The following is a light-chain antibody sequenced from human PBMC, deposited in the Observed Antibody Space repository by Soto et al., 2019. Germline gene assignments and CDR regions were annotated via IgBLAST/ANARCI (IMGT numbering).Light chain of an antibody. V-gene: IGKV3-11*01. CDR1: ESVSTY. CDR3: QQRSKWPIT. Sequence: EIVLTQSPATLSLSPGERATLSCRATESVSTYLAWYQQKPGRAPRLLIYDASKRATGIPARFSGSGSGTGFTLTISSLKPGDFAVYYCQQRSKWPITFGQGTRLET. CDR2: DAS. J-gene: IGKJ5*01.